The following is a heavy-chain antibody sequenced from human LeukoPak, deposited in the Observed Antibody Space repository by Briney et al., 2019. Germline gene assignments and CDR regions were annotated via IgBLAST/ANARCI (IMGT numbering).Heavy chain of an antibody. CDR3: ARGGWKPVYYLVPPSAPFDY. V-gene: IGHV4-4*02. D-gene: IGHD1-1*01. Sequence: PSGTLALTCAVSGASIFRSNWWSWVRQPPGKGLEWIGQIFHSGSTSYSPSLKSRVTISLDKSKNQFSLKLTSVTAADTAVYYCARGGWKPVYYLVPPSAPFDYWGQGTLVTVSS. J-gene: IGHJ4*02. CDR2: IFHSGST. CDR1: GASIFRSNW.